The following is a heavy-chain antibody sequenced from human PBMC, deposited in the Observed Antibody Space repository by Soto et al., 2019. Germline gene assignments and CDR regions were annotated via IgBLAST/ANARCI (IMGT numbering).Heavy chain of an antibody. Sequence: SETLSLTCTVSGGYISSYYWSWIRPPPGKGLEWIGYIYYSGSTNYNPSLKSRVTISVDTSKNQFSLKLSSVTAADTAVYYCATIPRGYSYGYLDYWGQGTLVTVSS. CDR1: GGYISSYY. CDR2: IYYSGST. J-gene: IGHJ4*02. V-gene: IGHV4-59*01. CDR3: ATIPRGYSYGYLDY. D-gene: IGHD5-18*01.